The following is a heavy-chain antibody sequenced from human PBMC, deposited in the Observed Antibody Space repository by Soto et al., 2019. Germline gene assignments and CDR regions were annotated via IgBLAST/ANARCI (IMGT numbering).Heavy chain of an antibody. D-gene: IGHD6-6*01. Sequence: GVTRRRPCAPSGFTLCSYSMNWFRQAPGRGLEWVSSISCRSSYRAYADSVKGRCTISRDNAKNSLSLQMNSLRAEDTAVYYCARACTTARHNCFDPCRKGTRGTVCS. CDR3: ARACTTARHNCFDP. CDR1: GFTLCSYS. V-gene: IGHV3-21*01. CDR2: ISCRSSYR. J-gene: IGHJ5*02.